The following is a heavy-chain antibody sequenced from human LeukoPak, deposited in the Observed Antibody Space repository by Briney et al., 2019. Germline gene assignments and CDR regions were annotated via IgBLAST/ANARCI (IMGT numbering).Heavy chain of an antibody. CDR3: ARGSSYGYYNWFDP. CDR2: IDHSGST. Sequence: PSETLSLTCAVYGGSFSGYYWSWIRQPPGKGLEWIGEIDHSGSTNYNPSLKSRVTISVDTSKNQFSLKLSSVTAADTAVYYCARGSSYGYYNWFDPWGQGTLVTVSS. D-gene: IGHD5-18*01. V-gene: IGHV4-34*01. J-gene: IGHJ5*02. CDR1: GGSFSGYY.